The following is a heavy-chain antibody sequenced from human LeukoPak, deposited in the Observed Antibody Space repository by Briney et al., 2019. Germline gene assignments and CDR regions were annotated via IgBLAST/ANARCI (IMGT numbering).Heavy chain of an antibody. Sequence: GGSLRLSCSASGFTFSTYWMSWVRQAPGKGLEWVAVIWYDGSNKYYADSVEGRFTISRDNSKNTLYLQMNSLRAEDTAVYYCARVSVAGFDYWGQGTLVTVSS. CDR3: ARVSVAGFDY. V-gene: IGHV3-33*08. CDR2: IWYDGSNK. D-gene: IGHD6-19*01. CDR1: GFTFSTYW. J-gene: IGHJ4*02.